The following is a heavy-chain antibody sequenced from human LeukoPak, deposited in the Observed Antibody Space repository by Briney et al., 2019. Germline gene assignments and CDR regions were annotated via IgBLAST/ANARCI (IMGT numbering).Heavy chain of an antibody. J-gene: IGHJ5*02. V-gene: IGHV4-59*02. Sequence: SETLSLTCTVSGASVTDYYWSWIRQSPGKGLEWISYIHHSGNSDYNPSLRSRVSTSLDTSKNQFSLNLISVTAADTAVYYCTRGHWGLQSWSQGTLVTVSS. CDR3: TRGHWGLQS. D-gene: IGHD7-27*01. CDR2: IHHSGNS. CDR1: GASVTDYY.